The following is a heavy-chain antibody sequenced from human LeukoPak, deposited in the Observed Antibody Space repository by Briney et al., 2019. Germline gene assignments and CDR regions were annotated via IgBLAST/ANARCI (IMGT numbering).Heavy chain of an antibody. CDR1: GYTFTSYG. V-gene: IGHV1-2*02. J-gene: IGHJ5*02. D-gene: IGHD2-2*01. CDR3: ARGGYCSSTSCYHDWFDP. CDR2: INPNSGGT. Sequence: GASVKVSCKASGYTFTSYGISWVRQAPGQGLEWMGWINPNSGGTNYAQKFQGRVTMTRDTSISTAYMELSRLRSDDTAVYYCARGGYCSSTSCYHDWFDPWGQGTLVTVSS.